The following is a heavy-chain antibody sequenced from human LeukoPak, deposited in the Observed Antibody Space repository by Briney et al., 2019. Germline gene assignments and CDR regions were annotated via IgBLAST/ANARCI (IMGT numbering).Heavy chain of an antibody. CDR1: GFTFSSYA. D-gene: IGHD5-18*01. CDR3: AKADTAMVTGLYPYYGMDV. J-gene: IGHJ6*02. CDR2: ISGSGGST. V-gene: IGHV3-23*01. Sequence: GGSLRLSCAASGFTFSSYAMSWVRQAPGKGLEWVSAISGSGGSTYYADSVKGRFTISRDSSKNTLYLQMNSLRAEDTAVYYCAKADTAMVTGLYPYYGMDVWGQGTTVTVSS.